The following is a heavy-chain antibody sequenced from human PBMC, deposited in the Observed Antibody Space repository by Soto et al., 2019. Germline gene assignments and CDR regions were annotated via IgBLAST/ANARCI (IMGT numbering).Heavy chain of an antibody. D-gene: IGHD2-15*01. CDR3: ARVCCSGGSCYDRWFDP. CDR1: GGSFSGYY. J-gene: IGHJ5*02. Sequence: SETLSLTCAVYGGSFSGYYWSWIRQPPGKGLEWIGEINHSGSTNYNPSLKSRVTISVDTSKTQFSLKLSSVTAADTAVYYCARVCCSGGSCYDRWFDPWGQGTLVTVSS. CDR2: INHSGST. V-gene: IGHV4-34*01.